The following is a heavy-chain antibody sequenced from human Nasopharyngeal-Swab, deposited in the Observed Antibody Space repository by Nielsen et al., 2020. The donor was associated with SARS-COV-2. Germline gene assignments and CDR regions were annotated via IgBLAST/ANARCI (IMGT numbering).Heavy chain of an antibody. CDR2: INAGNGNT. CDR3: ARGLGIFGFPRGGMDV. CDR1: GCTFTSYA. Sequence: ASVKVSCKASGCTFTSYAMHWVRQAPGQRLEWMGWINAGNGNTKYSQKFQGRVTITRDTSASTAYMELSSLRSEDTAVYYCARGLGIFGFPRGGMDVWGQGTTVTVSS. D-gene: IGHD3-3*01. J-gene: IGHJ6*02. V-gene: IGHV1-3*01.